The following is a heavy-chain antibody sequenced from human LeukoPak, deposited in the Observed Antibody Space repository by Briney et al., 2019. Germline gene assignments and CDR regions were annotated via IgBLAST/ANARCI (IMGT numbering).Heavy chain of an antibody. V-gene: IGHV3-9*03. CDR1: GFTFDDYA. Sequence: GGSLRLSCAASGFTFDDYAMHWVRQAPGKGLEWASGISWNSGSIVYADSVKGRFTISRDKTKNSLYLQMNSLRAEDMALYYCAKGAAAGTGNYFDYWGKGTLVTVSS. J-gene: IGHJ4*02. CDR3: AKGAAAGTGNYFDY. D-gene: IGHD6-13*01. CDR2: ISWNSGSI.